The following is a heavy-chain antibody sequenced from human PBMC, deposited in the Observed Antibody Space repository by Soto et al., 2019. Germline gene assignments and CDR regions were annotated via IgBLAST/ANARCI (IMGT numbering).Heavy chain of an antibody. D-gene: IGHD4-17*01. Sequence: PGGSLRLSCAASGFTFSSYSMNWARQAPGKGLEWVSYISSSSSTIYYADSVKGRFTISRDNSKNTVYLQMNSLRAEDTAVYYCAREYRLRLESRIGPPPDVFNLRGPGIMVT. CDR1: GFTFSSYS. CDR3: AREYRLRLESRIGPPPDVFNL. J-gene: IGHJ3*01. V-gene: IGHV3-48*04. CDR2: ISSSSSTI.